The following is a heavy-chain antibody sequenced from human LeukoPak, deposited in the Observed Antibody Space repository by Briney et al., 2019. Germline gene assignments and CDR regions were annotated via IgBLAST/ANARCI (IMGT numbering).Heavy chain of an antibody. J-gene: IGHJ4*02. CDR3: ARGMTDVVRGVRMYYFGY. V-gene: IGHV1-8*01. CDR1: GYTFTSYD. Sequence: ASVKVSCKASGYTFTSYDINWVRQATGQGLEWMGWMNPNSGNTGYAQKFQGRVTMTRNTSISTAYMELSSLRSEDTAVYYCARGMTDVVRGVRMYYFGYWGQGTLVTVSS. D-gene: IGHD3-10*01. CDR2: MNPNSGNT.